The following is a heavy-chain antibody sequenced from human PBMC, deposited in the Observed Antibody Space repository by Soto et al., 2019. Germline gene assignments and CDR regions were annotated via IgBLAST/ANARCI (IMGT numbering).Heavy chain of an antibody. J-gene: IGHJ6*02. V-gene: IGHV4-31*03. Sequence: SETLSLTCTVSGGSISIGGYYWSWIRQHPGKGLEWIGYIYYSGSTYYNPSLKSRVTISVDTSKNQFSLKLSSVTAADTAVYYCARVGYYYYGMDVWRQGTTVTVSS. CDR2: IYYSGST. CDR1: GGSISIGGYY. CDR3: ARVGYYYYGMDV.